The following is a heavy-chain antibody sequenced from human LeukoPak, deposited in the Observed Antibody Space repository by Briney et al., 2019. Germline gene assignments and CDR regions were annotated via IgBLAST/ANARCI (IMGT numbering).Heavy chain of an antibody. CDR3: ARSWGRYGDYHFDY. CDR1: GFTFSSYG. CDR2: IWYDGSNK. Sequence: GRSLRLSCAASGFTFSSYGMHWVRQAPGKGLEWVAVIWYDGSNKYYADSVKGRFTISRDNSKNTLYLQMNSLRAEDTAVYYCARSWGRYGDYHFDYWGQGTLVTVSS. V-gene: IGHV3-33*01. J-gene: IGHJ4*02. D-gene: IGHD4-17*01.